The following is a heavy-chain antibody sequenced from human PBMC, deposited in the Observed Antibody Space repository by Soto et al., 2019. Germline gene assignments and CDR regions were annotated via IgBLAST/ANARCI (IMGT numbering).Heavy chain of an antibody. J-gene: IGHJ4*02. CDR3: ARENSSMQHSSRVFDY. CDR2: IYYSGST. Sequence: PSETLSLTCTVSGGSISSGGYYWSWIRQHPGKGLEWIGYIYYSGSTYYNPSLKSRVTISVDTSKNQFSLKLSSVTAADTAVYYCARENSSMQHSSRVFDYWGQGTLVTVSS. V-gene: IGHV4-31*03. D-gene: IGHD6-13*01. CDR1: GGSISSGGYY.